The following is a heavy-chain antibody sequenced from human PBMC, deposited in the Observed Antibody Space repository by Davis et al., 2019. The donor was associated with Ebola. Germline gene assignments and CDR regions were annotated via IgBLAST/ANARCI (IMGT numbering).Heavy chain of an antibody. CDR1: GLTFSSYA. J-gene: IGHJ6*02. CDR3: ARDYYYYGMDV. CDR2: ISDSGGST. Sequence: GESLKISCAASGLTFSSYAMSWVRQAPGKGLEWVSSISDSGGSTYYADSVKGRFTISRDNSKNTLYLQMNSLRAEDTAVYYCARDYYYYGMDVWGQGTTVTVSS. V-gene: IGHV3-23*01.